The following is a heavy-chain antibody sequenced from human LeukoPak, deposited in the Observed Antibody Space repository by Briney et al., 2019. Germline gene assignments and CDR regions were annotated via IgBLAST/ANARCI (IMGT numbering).Heavy chain of an antibody. D-gene: IGHD3-16*02. CDR3: ARGRDDYVWGSYRYPPHFDY. V-gene: IGHV4-30-2*01. J-gene: IGHJ4*02. CDR1: GGSISSGGYS. Sequence: SETLSLTCAVSGGSISSGGYSWSWIRQPPGKGLEWIGYIYHSGSTYYSPSLKSRVTISVDRSKNQFSLKLSSVTAADTAVYYCARGRDDYVWGSYRYPPHFDYWGQGTLVTVSS. CDR2: IYHSGST.